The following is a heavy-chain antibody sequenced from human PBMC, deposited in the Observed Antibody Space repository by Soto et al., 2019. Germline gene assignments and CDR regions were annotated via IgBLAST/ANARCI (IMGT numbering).Heavy chain of an antibody. V-gene: IGHV1-24*01. J-gene: IGHJ4*02. Sequence: ASVKVSCKVSGYTLTELSMHWVQQAPGKGLEWMGGFDPEDGETIYAQKFQGRVTMTEDTSTDTAYMELSSLRSEDTAVYYSATDSGYCSDGRSYEKFDYWGQGTLVTVSS. D-gene: IGHD2-15*01. CDR3: ATDSGYCSDGRSYEKFDY. CDR1: GYTLTELS. CDR2: FDPEDGET.